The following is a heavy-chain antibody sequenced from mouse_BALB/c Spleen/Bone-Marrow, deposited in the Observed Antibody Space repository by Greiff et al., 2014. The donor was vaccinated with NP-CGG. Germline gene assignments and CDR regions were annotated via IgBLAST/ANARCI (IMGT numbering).Heavy chain of an antibody. CDR2: IDPANGNT. CDR1: GFNIKDTY. D-gene: IGHD1-1*01. V-gene: IGHV14-3*02. J-gene: IGHJ1*01. Sequence: VQLQQPGAELVKPGASVKLSCTASGFNIKDTYMHWVKQRPEQGLEWIGRIDPANGNTKYDPKFQGKATITADTYSNTAYLQLSSLTSEDTAVYYCARYDYGWYFYVWGAGTTVTVSS. CDR3: ARYDYGWYFYV.